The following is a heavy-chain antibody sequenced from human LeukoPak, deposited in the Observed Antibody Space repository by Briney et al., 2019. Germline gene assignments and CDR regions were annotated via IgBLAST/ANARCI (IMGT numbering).Heavy chain of an antibody. D-gene: IGHD3-10*01. CDR1: GYTFTGYY. CDR2: INPSGGST. Sequence: GASVKVSCKASGYTFTGYYMHWVRQAPGQGLEWLGLINPSGGSTSYAQKFQGRVTMTRDTSTSTAHMELRSLRSEDTAVYYCARQPSPMVRGYSPAYWGQGTLVTVSS. J-gene: IGHJ4*02. V-gene: IGHV1-46*01. CDR3: ARQPSPMVRGYSPAY.